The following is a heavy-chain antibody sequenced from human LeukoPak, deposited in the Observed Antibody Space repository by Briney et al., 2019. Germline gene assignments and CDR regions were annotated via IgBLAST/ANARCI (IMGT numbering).Heavy chain of an antibody. V-gene: IGHV1-2*02. CDR2: INPHSGGT. Sequence: ASVKVSCKASGYIFTDSSMHWVRQAPGQELEWMGWINPHSGGTNYAQKFQGRVTMTRDTSISTAYMELSRLRSDDTAVYHWARGYNDAFTFLDYWGQGTLVTVSS. D-gene: IGHD3-10*01. J-gene: IGHJ4*02. CDR3: ARGYNDAFTFLDY. CDR1: GYIFTDSS.